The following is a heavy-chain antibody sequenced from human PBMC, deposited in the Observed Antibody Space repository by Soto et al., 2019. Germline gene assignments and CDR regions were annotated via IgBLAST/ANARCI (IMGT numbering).Heavy chain of an antibody. D-gene: IGHD2-2*01. J-gene: IGHJ4*02. Sequence: PGGPLRLSRATTSFTFSSNGMHWVRQAPGKGLEWVALISYDGSNKYYADSVKGRFTISRDNSKNTLYLQMNSLRAEDTAVNYCAKDRCSSCRTLDYWRQGA. CDR3: AKDRCSSCRTLDY. CDR2: ISYDGSNK. CDR1: SFTFSSNG. V-gene: IGHV3-30*18.